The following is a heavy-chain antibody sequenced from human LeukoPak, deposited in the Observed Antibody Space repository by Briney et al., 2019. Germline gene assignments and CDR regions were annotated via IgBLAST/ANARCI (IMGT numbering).Heavy chain of an antibody. CDR1: GFTFSSYG. Sequence: PGRSLRLSCAASGFTFSSYGMHWVRQAPGKGLEWVAVIWYDGSNKYYADSVKGRFTISRDNSKNTLYLQMNSLRAEDTAVYYCARAQGLQLSTEWGQGTLVTVSS. D-gene: IGHD6-6*01. V-gene: IGHV3-33*01. CDR2: IWYDGSNK. CDR3: ARAQGLQLSTE. J-gene: IGHJ4*02.